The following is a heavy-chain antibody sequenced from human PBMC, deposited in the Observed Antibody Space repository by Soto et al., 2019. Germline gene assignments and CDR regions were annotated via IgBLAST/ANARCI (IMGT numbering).Heavy chain of an antibody. CDR1: GLTISGKKY. J-gene: IGHJ3*01. V-gene: IGHV3-53*01. Sequence: DVQLVESGGGLIQPGASLRLSCAAFGLTISGKKYVAWVRQAPGKGLEWVSALYDVYGSFYADSVTGRFTTSSDSSKTTVYLQMNDLRPDDTAVYYCATWHEREHAFDVWGQGTTVTISS. CDR3: ATWHEREHAFDV. CDR2: LYDVYGS. D-gene: IGHD1-1*01.